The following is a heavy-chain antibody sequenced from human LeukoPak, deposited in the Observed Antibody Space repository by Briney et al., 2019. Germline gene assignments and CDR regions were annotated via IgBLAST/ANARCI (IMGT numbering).Heavy chain of an antibody. D-gene: IGHD1-1*01. Sequence: ASVKVSCKPSGYTFTDYAFSWVRQAPGQGLEWMGWIGPNNGNTNYARNLQGRVTMTTDTSTGTAYMELRSLRSDDTAVYYCARSTGTTPYDYWGQGTLVTVSS. J-gene: IGHJ4*02. CDR1: GYTFTDYA. CDR2: IGPNNGNT. CDR3: ARSTGTTPYDY. V-gene: IGHV1-18*01.